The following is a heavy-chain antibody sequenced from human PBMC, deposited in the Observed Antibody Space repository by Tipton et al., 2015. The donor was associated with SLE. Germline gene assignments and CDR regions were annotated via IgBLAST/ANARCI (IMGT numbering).Heavy chain of an antibody. J-gene: IGHJ3*02. Sequence: RSLRLSCAASGFTFGDYVMNWFRQAPGKGLEWVGFIRSKAYGGTAEYAASVKGRFTISSDDSKSIAYLQMNSLKTEDTAVYYSTRDHIVVVDDAFDIWGQGTMVTVSS. D-gene: IGHD2-21*01. CDR2: IRSKAYGGTA. V-gene: IGHV3-49*03. CDR1: GFTFGDYV. CDR3: TRDHIVVVDDAFDI.